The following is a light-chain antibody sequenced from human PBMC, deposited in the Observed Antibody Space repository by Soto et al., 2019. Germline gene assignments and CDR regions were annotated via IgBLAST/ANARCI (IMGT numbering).Light chain of an antibody. CDR1: QGIGNA. V-gene: IGKV1-17*01. J-gene: IGKJ1*01. CDR2: DAS. CDR3: QQYTSYSWT. Sequence: DIQMTQSPSSGSASVVERVTISCRASQGIGNALGWYQQKPGKAPQILIYDASTLKNGVPSRFSASGSGTEFTLIISSLQPDDFATYYCQQYTSYSWTFGQGTKVDI.